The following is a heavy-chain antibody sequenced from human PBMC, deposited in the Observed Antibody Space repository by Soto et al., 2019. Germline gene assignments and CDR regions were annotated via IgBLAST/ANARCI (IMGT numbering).Heavy chain of an antibody. Sequence: SATLSLTCSVSGGSTRTYHWSWIRQPAGKGLEWIGRISTIGGTNYSPSLQSRVTMSLDTSKNQFSLELISVTAADTAVYYCAKGAGPPWFDPWGQGILVTVSS. CDR3: AKGAGPPWFDP. J-gene: IGHJ5*02. V-gene: IGHV4-4*07. CDR2: ISTIGGT. CDR1: GGSTRTYH.